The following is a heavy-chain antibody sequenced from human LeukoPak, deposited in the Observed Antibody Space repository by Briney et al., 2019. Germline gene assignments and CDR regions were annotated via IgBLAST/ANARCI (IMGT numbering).Heavy chain of an antibody. D-gene: IGHD6-6*01. J-gene: IGHJ4*02. CDR1: GFTSSSYW. Sequence: GGSLRLSCAASGFTSSSYWMHWVRQAPGKGLVWVSRISSDGSSTIYADSVKGRFTISRDNAKNSLYLQMNSLRAEDTAVYYCASLSSSSRGYWGQGTLVTVSS. V-gene: IGHV3-74*01. CDR3: ASLSSSSRGY. CDR2: ISSDGSST.